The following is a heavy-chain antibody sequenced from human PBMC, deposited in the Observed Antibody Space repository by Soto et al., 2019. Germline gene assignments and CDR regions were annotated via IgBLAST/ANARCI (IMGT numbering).Heavy chain of an antibody. CDR1: GFTFSSYA. J-gene: IGHJ3*02. Sequence: GGSLRLSCAASGFTFSSYAMSWVRQAPGKGLEWVSAISGSGGSTYYADSVKGRFTISRDNSKNTLYLQMNSLRAEDTAVYYCAKDGQQFWIFGVPPPSPDAFDIWGQGTMVTVSS. CDR3: AKDGQQFWIFGVPPPSPDAFDI. CDR2: ISGSGGST. V-gene: IGHV3-23*01. D-gene: IGHD3-3*01.